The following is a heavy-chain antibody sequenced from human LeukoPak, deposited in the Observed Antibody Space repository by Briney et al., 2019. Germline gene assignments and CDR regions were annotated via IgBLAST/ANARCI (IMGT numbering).Heavy chain of an antibody. CDR3: ARDVRLDY. Sequence: PGGSLRLSCAASGFTFSSYWMSWVRQAPGEGLEWVANIKQDGTEKYYMDSVKGRFSISRDNAKNSLYLQMNALRAEDTAVYYCARDVRLDYWGQGTLVTVST. V-gene: IGHV3-7*04. CDR1: GFTFSSYW. J-gene: IGHJ4*02. CDR2: IKQDGTEK.